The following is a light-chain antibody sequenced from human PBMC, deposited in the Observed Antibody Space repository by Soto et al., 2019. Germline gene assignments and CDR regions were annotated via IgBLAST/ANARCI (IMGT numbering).Light chain of an antibody. CDR2: DVS. V-gene: IGLV2-14*01. Sequence: QSALTQPASVSGSPGQSITISCTGTSSDIGGYNYVSWYQQHPGKAPKVIIYDVSNRPSGVSNRFSGSKSGNTASLTISGLQAEDEADYYCSSYSSSSTVVFGGGTKLTVL. CDR1: SSDIGGYNY. J-gene: IGLJ2*01. CDR3: SSYSSSSTVV.